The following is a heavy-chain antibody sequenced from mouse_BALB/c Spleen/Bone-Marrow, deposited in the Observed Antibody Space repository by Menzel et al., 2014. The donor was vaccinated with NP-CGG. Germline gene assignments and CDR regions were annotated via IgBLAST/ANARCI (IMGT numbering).Heavy chain of an antibody. V-gene: IGHV1S56*01. CDR1: GYTFTSYY. Sequence: VQLQQSGPELVKPGASVRISCKASGYTFTSYYIHWVKQRPGQGLERIGWIYPGNVNTKYNEKFKGKATLTADKSSSTAYMQLSSLTSEDSAVYFCARDYDYDAWFAYWGQGTLVTVSA. J-gene: IGHJ3*01. CDR3: ARDYDYDAWFAY. D-gene: IGHD2-4*01. CDR2: IYPGNVNT.